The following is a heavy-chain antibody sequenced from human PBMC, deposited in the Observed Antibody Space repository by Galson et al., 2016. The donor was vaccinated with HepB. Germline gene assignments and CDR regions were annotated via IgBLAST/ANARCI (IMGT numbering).Heavy chain of an antibody. CDR1: GYSFTTYW. CDR3: ARLDRRGWFGGDGFDS. D-gene: IGHD3-10*01. V-gene: IGHV5-51*01. Sequence: QSGAEVKKPGESLKISCKGSGYSFTTYWIGWVRQMPGKGLEWMGIIYPGDSDTRYSPSFQGQVTISADMSISTAYLQWSSLKASDTAIYYCARLDRRGWFGGDGFDSWGQGTMVTVSS. J-gene: IGHJ3*02. CDR2: IYPGDSDT.